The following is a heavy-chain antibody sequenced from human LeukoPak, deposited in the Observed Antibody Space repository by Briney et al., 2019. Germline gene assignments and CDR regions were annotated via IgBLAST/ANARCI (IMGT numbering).Heavy chain of an antibody. CDR1: GFTFDDYA. V-gene: IGHV3-9*01. Sequence: GRSLRLSCAASGFTFDDYAMHWVRQAPGKGLEWVSGISWNSGSIGYADSVKGRFTISRDNAKNSLYLQMNSLRAEDTALYYCAKGLGYCSGGSCQGDAFDIWGQGTMVTVSS. D-gene: IGHD2-15*01. CDR3: AKGLGYCSGGSCQGDAFDI. J-gene: IGHJ3*02. CDR2: ISWNSGSI.